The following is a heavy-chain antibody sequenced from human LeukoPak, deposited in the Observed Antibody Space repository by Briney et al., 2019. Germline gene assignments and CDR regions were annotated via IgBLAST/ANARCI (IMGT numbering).Heavy chain of an antibody. D-gene: IGHD3-16*01. CDR2: ISGSDGNT. V-gene: IGHV3-23*01. Sequence: GGSLRLSCAASGFTFSNYAMSWVRQAPGKGLEWVSAISGSDGNTYYADSVKGRFTISRDNSKNTLYLQMNSLRAEDTAVYYCAKDDNYIRFLSWGQGTLVTVSS. CDR1: GFTFSNYA. J-gene: IGHJ5*02. CDR3: AKDDNYIRFLS.